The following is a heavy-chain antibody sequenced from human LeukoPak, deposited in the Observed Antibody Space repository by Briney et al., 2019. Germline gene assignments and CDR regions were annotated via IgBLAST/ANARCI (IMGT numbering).Heavy chain of an antibody. V-gene: IGHV3-7*01. CDR2: INQDGSGK. D-gene: IGHD1-14*01. Sequence: GGSLRLSCAASGFTFSSFWMSWVRQAPGKGLEWVANINQDGSGKYFVDSVKGRFTISRDNAKNSLYLQMNSLRAEDTAVYYCARGVSGEPWGQGTLVPVSS. CDR1: GFTFSSFW. CDR3: ARGVSGEP. J-gene: IGHJ5*02.